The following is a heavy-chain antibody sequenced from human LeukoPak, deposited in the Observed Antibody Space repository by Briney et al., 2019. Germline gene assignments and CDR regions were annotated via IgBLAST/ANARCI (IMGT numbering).Heavy chain of an antibody. V-gene: IGHV3-23*01. CDR2: ISNGKT. CDR3: VREAGYCAPVCVKTNWFDP. Sequence: GGSLRLSCAASGFPFSSHAMSWVRQPPGKGLKWVAAISNGKTYYADSVRGRFAIPRDDSTNTVYLHMNSLRDEDTALYHCVREAGYCAPVCVKTNWFDPWGQGTLVTVSS. D-gene: IGHD2-15*01. J-gene: IGHJ5*02. CDR1: GFPFSSHA.